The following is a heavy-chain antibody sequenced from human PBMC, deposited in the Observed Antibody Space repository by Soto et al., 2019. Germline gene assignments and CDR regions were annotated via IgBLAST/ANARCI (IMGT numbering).Heavy chain of an antibody. CDR1: GGTFSSYA. D-gene: IGHD4-4*01. CDR3: ARYGGVYDCSPFDY. Sequence: QVQLVQSGAEVKKPGSSLKVSCKASGGTFSSYAISWVRQAPGQGLGWMGGIIPTFGTANSAQTFQARVTITADESTSTAYMELSLLRSEDTAVYYCARYGGVYDCSPFDYWGQGTLVTVSS. CDR2: IIPTFGTA. V-gene: IGHV1-69*12. J-gene: IGHJ4*02.